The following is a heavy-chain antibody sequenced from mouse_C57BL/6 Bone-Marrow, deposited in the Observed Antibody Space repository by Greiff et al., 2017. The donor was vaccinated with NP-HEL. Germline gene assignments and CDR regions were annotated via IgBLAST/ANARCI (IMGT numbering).Heavy chain of an antibody. D-gene: IGHD2-5*01. J-gene: IGHJ4*01. CDR3: ARPYYSNYVAMDY. Sequence: EVKLQQSGPELVKPGASVKISCKASGYTFTDYYMNWVKQSHGKSLEWIGDINPNNGGTSYNQKFKGKATLTVDKSSSTAYMELRSLTSEDSAVYYCARPYYSNYVAMDYWGQGTSVTVSS. CDR1: GYTFTDYY. CDR2: INPNNGGT. V-gene: IGHV1-26*01.